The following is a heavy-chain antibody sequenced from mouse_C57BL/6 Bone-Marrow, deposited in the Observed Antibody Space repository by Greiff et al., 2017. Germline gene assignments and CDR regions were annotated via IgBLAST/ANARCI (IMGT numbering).Heavy chain of an antibody. CDR1: GYTFTDYY. CDR3: ARSRYDYDRAWFAY. Sequence: VQLQQSGPVLVKPGASVKMSCKASGYTFTDYYMNWVKQSHGKSLEWIGVINPYNGGTSYNQKFKGKATLTVDKSSSTAYMELNSLTSEDSAVYYCARSRYDYDRAWFAYWGQGTLVTVSA. D-gene: IGHD2-4*01. J-gene: IGHJ3*01. CDR2: INPYNGGT. V-gene: IGHV1-19*01.